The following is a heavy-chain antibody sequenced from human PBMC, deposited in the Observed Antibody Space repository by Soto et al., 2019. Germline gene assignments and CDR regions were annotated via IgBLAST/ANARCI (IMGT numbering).Heavy chain of an antibody. Sequence: ASVKVSCKASDYTFDSYGSSWVRQAPGQGLEWMGWISAYNGNTNYAQKLQGRVTMTTDTSTSTAYMELRSLRSDDTAVYYCASNDDYGDYNAFDIWGQGTMVTVSS. D-gene: IGHD4-17*01. CDR2: ISAYNGNT. CDR3: ASNDDYGDYNAFDI. J-gene: IGHJ3*02. V-gene: IGHV1-18*01. CDR1: DYTFDSYG.